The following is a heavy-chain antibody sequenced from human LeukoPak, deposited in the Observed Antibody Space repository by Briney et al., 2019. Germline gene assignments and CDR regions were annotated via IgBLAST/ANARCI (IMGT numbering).Heavy chain of an antibody. Sequence: PGGTLRLSCAASGFTFRSYGMSWVRQAPGKGLQWVSAISGGGGGTYYADSAKGRFTISRDNSKNMVYLQINSLRPEDTAVYHCVKDGADSSGWYYGFDTWGQGTMVIVSS. CDR2: ISGGGGGT. V-gene: IGHV3-23*01. J-gene: IGHJ3*02. CDR3: VKDGADSSGWYYGFDT. CDR1: GFTFRSYG. D-gene: IGHD6-19*01.